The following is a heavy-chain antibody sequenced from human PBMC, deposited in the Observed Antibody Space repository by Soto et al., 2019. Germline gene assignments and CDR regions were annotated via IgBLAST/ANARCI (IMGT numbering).Heavy chain of an antibody. CDR3: AGQEFGSYYFDY. CDR1: GFTFSSYS. Sequence: EVQLVESGGGLVKPGGSLRLSCAASGFTFSSYSMNWVRQAPGKGLEWVSSISSSSSYIYYADSVKGRFTISRDNAKNSLYLQMNSLRAEDTAVYYCAGQEFGSYYFDYWGQGTLVTVSS. D-gene: IGHD1-26*01. CDR2: ISSSSSYI. J-gene: IGHJ4*02. V-gene: IGHV3-21*01.